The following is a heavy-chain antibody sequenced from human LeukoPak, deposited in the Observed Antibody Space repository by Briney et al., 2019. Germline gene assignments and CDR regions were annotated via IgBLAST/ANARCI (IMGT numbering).Heavy chain of an antibody. CDR3: VRVGYDGRGYYSPYY. D-gene: IGHD3-22*01. J-gene: IGHJ4*02. V-gene: IGHV4-31*03. CDR2: IYYSVTT. Sequence: SQTLSLICTVSSGSTISGGYYCSWIRPPPEKRLEWSGYIYYSVTTYYNPSLKSRVTISVATSKNSLSLQLSPLTAADTAVYYCVRVGYDGRGYYSPYYWGQGTLVTASS. CDR1: SGSTISGGYY.